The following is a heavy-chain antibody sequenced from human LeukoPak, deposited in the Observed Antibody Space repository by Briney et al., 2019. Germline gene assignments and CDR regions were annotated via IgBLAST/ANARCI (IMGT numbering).Heavy chain of an antibody. CDR2: TYYSGST. CDR3: AVVGGTTYFEY. Sequence: SETLSLTCTVSGGSISSSSYYWGWIRQPPGKGLEWIGSTYYSGSTYYNPSLKSRVTISVDTSKNQYSLKLSSVTAADTAAYYCAVVGGTTYFEYWGQGTLVTVSS. V-gene: IGHV4-39*01. J-gene: IGHJ4*02. CDR1: GGSISSSSYY. D-gene: IGHD1-26*01.